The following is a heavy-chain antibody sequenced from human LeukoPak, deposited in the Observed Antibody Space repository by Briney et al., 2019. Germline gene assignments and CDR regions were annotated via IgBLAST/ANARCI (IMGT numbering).Heavy chain of an antibody. J-gene: IGHJ6*03. CDR2: IIPIFGTA. CDR3: ALREAYYYDSSGYSNLYYYYYMDV. Sequence: ASVKVSCKASGYTFTSYGISWVRQAPGQGLEWMGGIIPIFGTANYAQKFQGRVTITADKSTSTAYMELSSLRSEDTAVYYCALREAYYYDSSGYSNLYYYYYMDVWGKGTTVTVSS. CDR1: GYTFTSYG. V-gene: IGHV1-69*06. D-gene: IGHD3-22*01.